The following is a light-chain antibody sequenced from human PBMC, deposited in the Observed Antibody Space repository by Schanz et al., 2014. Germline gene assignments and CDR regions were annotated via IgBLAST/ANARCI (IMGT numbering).Light chain of an antibody. V-gene: IGLV1-51*01. CDR1: SSNIGNNF. Sequence: QSVLTQPPSVSAAPGQKVTISCSGSSSNIGNNFVSWYQQLPGTAPKLLIYDNNERPSGIPDRFSGSKSATSATLGITGLQTGDEADYYCGTWDTSLSSGVFGGGTKLTV. CDR2: DNN. J-gene: IGLJ2*01. CDR3: GTWDTSLSSGV.